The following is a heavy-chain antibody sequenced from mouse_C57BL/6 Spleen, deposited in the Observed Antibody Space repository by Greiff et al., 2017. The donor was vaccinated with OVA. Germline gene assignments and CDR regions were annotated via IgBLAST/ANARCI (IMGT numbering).Heavy chain of an antibody. J-gene: IGHJ3*01. CDR3: ARVSMDYDGAY. CDR1: GYSITSGYY. Sequence: ESGPGLVKPSQSLSLTCSVTGYSITSGYYWNWIRQFPGNKLEWMGYISYDGSNNYNPSLKNRISITRDTSKNQFFLKLNSVTTEDTATYYCARVSMDYDGAYWGQGTLVTVSA. V-gene: IGHV3-6*01. CDR2: ISYDGSN. D-gene: IGHD2-4*01.